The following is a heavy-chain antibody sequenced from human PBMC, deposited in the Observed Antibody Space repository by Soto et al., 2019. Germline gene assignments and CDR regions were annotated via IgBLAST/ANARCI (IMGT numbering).Heavy chain of an antibody. CDR2: INAGNGNT. V-gene: IGHV1-3*01. Sequence: ASVKVSCKAPGYTLTSYAMHWVRQAPGQRLEWMGWINAGNGNTKYSQKFQGRVTITRDTSASTAYMELSSLRSEDTAVYYCARSIVVVTAADYWGQGTLVTVSS. D-gene: IGHD2-21*02. CDR3: ARSIVVVTAADY. CDR1: GYTLTSYA. J-gene: IGHJ4*02.